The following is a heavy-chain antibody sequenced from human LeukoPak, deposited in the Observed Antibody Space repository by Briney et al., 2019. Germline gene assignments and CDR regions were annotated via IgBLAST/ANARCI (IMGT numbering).Heavy chain of an antibody. CDR2: INHSGST. CDR3: ARLHSSSWYPAY. D-gene: IGHD6-13*01. V-gene: IGHV4-34*01. CDR1: GGSFSGYY. J-gene: IGHJ4*02. Sequence: SETLSLTCAVYGGSFSGYYWSWIRQPPGKGLGWIGEINHSGSTNYNPSLKSRVTISVDTSKNQFSLKLSSVTAADTAVYYCARLHSSSWYPAYWGQGTLVTVSS.